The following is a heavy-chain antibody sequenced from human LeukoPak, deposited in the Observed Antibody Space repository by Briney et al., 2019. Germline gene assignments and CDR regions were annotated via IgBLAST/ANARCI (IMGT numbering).Heavy chain of an antibody. J-gene: IGHJ5*02. CDR3: ARDQGYYDSSGSLDP. CDR2: INSDGSST. V-gene: IGHV3-74*01. D-gene: IGHD3-22*01. Sequence: GGSLRLSCAASGFTFSSYWMHWVRQAPGKGLVWVSRINSDGSSTSYADSVKGRFTISRDNAKNTLYLQMNSLRAEDTAVYYCARDQGYYDSSGSLDPWGQGTLVTVSS. CDR1: GFTFSSYW.